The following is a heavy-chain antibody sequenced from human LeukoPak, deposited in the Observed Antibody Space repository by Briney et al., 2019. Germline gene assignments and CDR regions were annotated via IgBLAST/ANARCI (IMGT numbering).Heavy chain of an antibody. V-gene: IGHV4-39*01. D-gene: IGHD3-3*01. CDR1: GGSISSSSYY. CDR2: IYYSGST. Sequence: SETLSLTCTVSGGSISSSSYYWGWIRQPPGKGLEWIGSIYYSGSTYYNPSLKSRVTISVDTSKNQFSLKLSSVTAADTAVYYCARQYGLWSGSWLAPWGQGTLVTVSS. J-gene: IGHJ5*02. CDR3: ARQYGLWSGSWLAP.